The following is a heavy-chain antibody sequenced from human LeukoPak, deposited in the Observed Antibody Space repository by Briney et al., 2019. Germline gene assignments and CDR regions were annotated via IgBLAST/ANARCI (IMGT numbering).Heavy chain of an antibody. Sequence: PGRSLRLSCAASGFTFSSYGMHWVRQAPGKGLEWVAVIWYDGSNKYYADSVKGRFTISRDNSKNTLYLQMNSLRAEDTAVYYRARALYYDILTGYLGYWGQGTLVTVSS. J-gene: IGHJ4*02. CDR1: GFTFSSYG. V-gene: IGHV3-33*01. D-gene: IGHD3-9*01. CDR2: IWYDGSNK. CDR3: ARALYYDILTGYLGY.